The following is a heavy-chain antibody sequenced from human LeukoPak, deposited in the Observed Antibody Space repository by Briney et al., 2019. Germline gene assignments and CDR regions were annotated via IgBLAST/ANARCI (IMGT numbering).Heavy chain of an antibody. CDR1: GFSLSGYW. V-gene: IGHV3-74*01. CDR2: NNGDGSTT. J-gene: IGHJ5*02. CDR3: ARDPRNVGLAP. Sequence: GGSLRLSCVASGFSLSGYWMYWVRQAPGKGLMYISRNNGDGSTTNYADVVKGRFTMSRDNVKNALYLQMNSLRVEDTAVYYCARDPRNVGLAPWGQGTLVTVSS. D-gene: IGHD2-15*01.